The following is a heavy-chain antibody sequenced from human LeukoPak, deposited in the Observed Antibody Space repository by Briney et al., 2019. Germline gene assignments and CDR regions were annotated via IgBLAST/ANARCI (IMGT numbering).Heavy chain of an antibody. CDR2: ISSSGSTI. Sequence: GGSLRLSCAASGFTFSDYYMSWIGQAPGKGLEWVSYISSSGSTIYYADSVKGRFTISRDNAKNSLYLQMNSLRAEDTAVYYCARVPSRYDSSGYPGYWGQGTLVTVSS. D-gene: IGHD3-22*01. V-gene: IGHV3-11*01. CDR1: GFTFSDYY. J-gene: IGHJ4*02. CDR3: ARVPSRYDSSGYPGY.